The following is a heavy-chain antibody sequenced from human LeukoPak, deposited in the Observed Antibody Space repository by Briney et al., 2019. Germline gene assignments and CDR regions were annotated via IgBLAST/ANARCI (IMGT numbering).Heavy chain of an antibody. V-gene: IGHV3-33*01. CDR3: ARVRPAAYDLD. CDR2: IWYDGSNK. D-gene: IGHD3-22*01. CDR1: GFTFSSYG. J-gene: IGHJ4*02. Sequence: GGSLRLSCAASGFTFSSYGMHWVRQAPGKGLEWVAVIWYDGSNKYYADSVKGRFTISRDNSKNTLYLQMNSLSAEDTAVYYCARVRPAAYDLDWGQGTLVTVSS.